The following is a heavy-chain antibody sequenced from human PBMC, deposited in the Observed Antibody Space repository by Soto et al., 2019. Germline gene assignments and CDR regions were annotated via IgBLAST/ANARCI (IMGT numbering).Heavy chain of an antibody. J-gene: IGHJ3*02. Sequence: QVQLQQSGPGLVRPSETLSLSCTVSGVSINNNYWSWVRQPPGKGLEWIGYIYFSGITNYKPSLMSRVCVAVDPPKEQVSLKFACVTAAETASYYCARGYYDYLAGNYRYVGPAFDIWGPGTAGTVSS. CDR1: GVSINNNY. D-gene: IGHD3-16*01. CDR3: ARGYYDYLAGNYRYVGPAFDI. CDR2: IYFSGIT. V-gene: IGHV4-59*01.